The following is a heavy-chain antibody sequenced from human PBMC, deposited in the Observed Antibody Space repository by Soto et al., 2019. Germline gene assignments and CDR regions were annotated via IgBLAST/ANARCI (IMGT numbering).Heavy chain of an antibody. CDR3: AKSNGEWLTPRLLYDAFDI. CDR2: ISWNSGSI. J-gene: IGHJ3*02. D-gene: IGHD3-10*01. Sequence: GGSLRLSCAASGFTFDDYAMHWVRQAPGKGLEWVSGISWNSGSIGYADSVKGRFTISRDNAKNSLYLQMNSLRAEDTALYYCAKSNGEWLTPRLLYDAFDIWGQGTMVTVSS. V-gene: IGHV3-9*01. CDR1: GFTFDDYA.